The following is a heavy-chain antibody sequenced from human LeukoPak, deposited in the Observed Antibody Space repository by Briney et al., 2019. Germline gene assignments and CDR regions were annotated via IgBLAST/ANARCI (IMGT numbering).Heavy chain of an antibody. Sequence: ASVKVSCKASGYTFTSYGISWVRQAPGQGLEWMGWISAYIGKTNYAQNLQGRVTMTTDTSTSTAYMELRSLRSDDTAVYYCARPRSIAAAGRFDYWGQGTLVTVSS. CDR1: GYTFTSYG. J-gene: IGHJ4*02. CDR3: ARPRSIAAAGRFDY. V-gene: IGHV1-18*01. D-gene: IGHD6-13*01. CDR2: ISAYIGKT.